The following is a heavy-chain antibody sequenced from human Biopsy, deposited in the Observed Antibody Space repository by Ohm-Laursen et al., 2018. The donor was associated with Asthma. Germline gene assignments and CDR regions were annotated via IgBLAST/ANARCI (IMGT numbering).Heavy chain of an antibody. CDR2: ISSSGSTK. V-gene: IGHV3-11*01. CDR1: GFSFSDYY. D-gene: IGHD2-15*01. Sequence: LSLTCAASGFSFSDYYMTWMRQAPGKGLEWVSSISSSGSTKYPAESVQGRFTISRDNTQKSLFLQMNSLRAEDTAVYYCARDVDLRSVYWGQGTLVTVSS. CDR3: ARDVDLRSVY. J-gene: IGHJ4*02.